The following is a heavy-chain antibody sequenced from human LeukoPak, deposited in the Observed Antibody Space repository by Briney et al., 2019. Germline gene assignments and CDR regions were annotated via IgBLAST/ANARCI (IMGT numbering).Heavy chain of an antibody. V-gene: IGHV4-59*08. CDR2: IYYSGTT. D-gene: IGHD6-19*01. J-gene: IGHJ4*02. CDR1: GGSINSYY. Sequence: SETLSLTCTVSGGSINSYYWSWIRQPPGKGLEWIGYIYYSGTTYYNPSLKSRVTISVDTSKNQFSLKLSSVTAADTAVYYCARGLEQWLVQHHFDYWGQGTLVTVSS. CDR3: ARGLEQWLVQHHFDY.